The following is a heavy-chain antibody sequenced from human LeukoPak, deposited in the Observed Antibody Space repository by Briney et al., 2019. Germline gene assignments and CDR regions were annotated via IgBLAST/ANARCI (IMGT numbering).Heavy chain of an antibody. CDR3: ATDRMGLVVVPAAISRAFDI. V-gene: IGHV1-24*01. J-gene: IGHJ3*02. Sequence: GASVKVSCKVSGYTLTELSMHWVRQAPGKGLEWMGGFDPEDGETIYAQKFQGRVTMTEDTSTDTAYMELSSLRSEDTAVYYCATDRMGLVVVPAAISRAFDIWGQGTMVTVSS. CDR1: GYTLTELS. CDR2: FDPEDGET. D-gene: IGHD2-2*02.